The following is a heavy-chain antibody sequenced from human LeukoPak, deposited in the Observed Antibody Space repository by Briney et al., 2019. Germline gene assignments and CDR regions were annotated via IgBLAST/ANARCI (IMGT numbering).Heavy chain of an antibody. Sequence: GGSLRLSCAASGFTFGCYGMNWVPQAPGKGLEWGANIDQEGREKHFIDTVKGTFTISRDNAKNSLYMEMNSLRAEDTAVYICARDGCTSTTCSTLGGFNHWAQGTLVTVSS. CDR1: GFTFGCYG. CDR3: ARDGCTSTTCSTLGGFNH. V-gene: IGHV3-7*01. D-gene: IGHD2-2*01. J-gene: IGHJ4*02. CDR2: IDQEGREK.